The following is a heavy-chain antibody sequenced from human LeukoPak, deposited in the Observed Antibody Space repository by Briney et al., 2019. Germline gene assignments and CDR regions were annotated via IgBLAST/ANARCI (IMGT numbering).Heavy chain of an antibody. CDR1: GFTFSSYG. CDR2: ISYDGSNK. V-gene: IGHV3-30*03. J-gene: IGHJ6*02. Sequence: GGSLRLSCAASGFTFSSYGMHWVRQAPGKGLEWVAVISYDGSNKYYADSVKGRFTISRDNSKNTLYLQMNSLRAEDTAVYYCARDLLVITTWYYYGMDVWGQGTTVTVSS. D-gene: IGHD3-22*01. CDR3: ARDLLVITTWYYYGMDV.